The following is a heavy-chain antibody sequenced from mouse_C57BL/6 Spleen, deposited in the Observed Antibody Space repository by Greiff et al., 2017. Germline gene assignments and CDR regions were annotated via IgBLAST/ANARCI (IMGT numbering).Heavy chain of an antibody. CDR3: ANSDHRGYFDV. D-gene: IGHD2-12*01. V-gene: IGHV1-72*01. CDR2: IDPNGGGT. CDR1: GYTFTSYW. J-gene: IGHJ1*03. Sequence: QVQLQQPGAELVKPGASVKLSCKASGYTFTSYWMHWVKQRPGRGLEWIGRIDPNGGGTKYNEKFKSKATLTVDKPSSTAYMQLSSLTSEDSAVYDCANSDHRGYFDVWGTGTAVTVSS.